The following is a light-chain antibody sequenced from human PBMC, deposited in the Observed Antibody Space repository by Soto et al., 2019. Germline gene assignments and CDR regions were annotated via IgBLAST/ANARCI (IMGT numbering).Light chain of an antibody. J-gene: IGKJ5*01. Sequence: EIVIPQPPATLSVYPGERAPLSCRAGQGVTTNFAWYQQKSGQSPRLLIYDVSIRATGVPARFSGTGSETDFTLTISCLQSEDSAVYFCQQSSNWPFSLGQGTRLEIK. V-gene: IGKV3-15*01. CDR1: QGVTTN. CDR2: DVS. CDR3: QQSSNWPFS.